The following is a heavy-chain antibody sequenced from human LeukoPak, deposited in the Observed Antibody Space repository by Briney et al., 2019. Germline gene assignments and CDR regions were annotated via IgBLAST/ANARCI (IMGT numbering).Heavy chain of an antibody. Sequence: ASVKVSCKASGYTFNNYGITWVRQAPGQGLEWMGWIGVYNGNTNYAQKLQGRLTMTTDTSTSTAYMELRSLRSDDTAVYYCARDDYGDSKGRFDPWGQGTLVTVSS. CDR2: IGVYNGNT. J-gene: IGHJ5*02. CDR1: GYTFNNYG. D-gene: IGHD4-17*01. CDR3: ARDDYGDSKGRFDP. V-gene: IGHV1-18*01.